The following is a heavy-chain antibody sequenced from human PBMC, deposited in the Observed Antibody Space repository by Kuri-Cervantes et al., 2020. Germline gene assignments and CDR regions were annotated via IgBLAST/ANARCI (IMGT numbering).Heavy chain of an antibody. CDR3: ASERMYYYDSSGS. V-gene: IGHV4-34*01. D-gene: IGHD3-22*01. CDR2: INHSGST. J-gene: IGHJ5*02. CDR1: GGSFSGYY. Sequence: GSLRLSCAVYGGSFSGYYWSWIRQPPGKGLEWIGEINHSGSTNYNPSLKSRVTISVDTSKNQFSLKLSSVTAADTAVYYCASERMYYYDSSGSWGQGTLVTVSS.